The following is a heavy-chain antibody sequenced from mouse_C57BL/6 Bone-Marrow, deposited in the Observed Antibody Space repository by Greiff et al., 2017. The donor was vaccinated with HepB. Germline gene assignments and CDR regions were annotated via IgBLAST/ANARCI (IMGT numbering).Heavy chain of an antibody. Sequence: EVKVVESGGGLVQPGGSMKLSCAASGFTFSDAWMDWVRQSPEKGLEWVAEIRNKANNHATYYAESVKGRFTISRDDSKSSVYLQMNSLRAEDTGIYYCTRDLLSKAYWGQGTLVTVSA. J-gene: IGHJ3*01. CDR2: IRNKANNHAT. CDR1: GFTFSDAW. CDR3: TRDLLSKAY. D-gene: IGHD2-1*01. V-gene: IGHV6-6*01.